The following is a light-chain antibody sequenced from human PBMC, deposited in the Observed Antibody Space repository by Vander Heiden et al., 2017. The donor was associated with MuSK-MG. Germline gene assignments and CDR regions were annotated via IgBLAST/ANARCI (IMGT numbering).Light chain of an antibody. CDR2: LNCDGSH. CDR3: QTWGTGIVV. V-gene: IGLV4-69*01. J-gene: IGLJ2*01. CDR1: SGHSSYA. Sequence: QLVLTQSPSASASLGASVKLTCTLSSGHSSYAIAWHQQQPEKGPRYLMKLNCDGSHSKGDGIPDRFSGSSSGAERYRTISSLQAEDEADYYCQTWGTGIVVFGGGTKLTVL.